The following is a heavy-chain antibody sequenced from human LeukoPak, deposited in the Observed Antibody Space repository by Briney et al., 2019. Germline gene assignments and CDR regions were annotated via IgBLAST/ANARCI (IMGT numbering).Heavy chain of an antibody. D-gene: IGHD6-6*01. J-gene: IGHJ6*02. CDR1: GYTFTGYY. Sequence: EASVKVSCKASGYTFTGYYMHWVRQAPGQGLEWMGWINPNTGGTNYAQRFQGRVTMTRDTSISTAYMELRRLTSDDTAVYYCASTSSQEGMDVWSQGTTVTVSS. V-gene: IGHV1-2*02. CDR3: ASTSSQEGMDV. CDR2: INPNTGGT.